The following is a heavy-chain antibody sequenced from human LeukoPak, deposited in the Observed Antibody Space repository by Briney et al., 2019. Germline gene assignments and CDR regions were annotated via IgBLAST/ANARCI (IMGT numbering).Heavy chain of an antibody. V-gene: IGHV4-39*01. CDR2: IYYSGNT. Sequence: SETLSLTCTVSGVSISSSNSYWGWIRQPPGKGLEWIGSIYYSGNTYYNASLKSQVSISIDTSKNQFSLKLSSVTAADTAVYYCASGSGYYFADYWGQGTLVTVSS. J-gene: IGHJ4*02. CDR3: ASGSGYYFADY. CDR1: GVSISSSNSY. D-gene: IGHD3-22*01.